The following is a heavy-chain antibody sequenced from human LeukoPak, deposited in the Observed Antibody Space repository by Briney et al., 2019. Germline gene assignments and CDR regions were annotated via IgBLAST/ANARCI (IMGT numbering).Heavy chain of an antibody. CDR3: ARAAARSHDAFDI. D-gene: IGHD6-19*01. V-gene: IGHV3-21*01. CDR2: ISSSSSYI. CDR1: GFTFSSYS. Sequence: PGRSLRLSCAASGFTFSSYSMNWVRQAPGKGLEWVSSISSSSSYIYYADSGKGRFTISRDNAQNSLYLQMNSLRAEDTAVYYCARAAARSHDAFDIWGQGTMVTVSS. J-gene: IGHJ3*02.